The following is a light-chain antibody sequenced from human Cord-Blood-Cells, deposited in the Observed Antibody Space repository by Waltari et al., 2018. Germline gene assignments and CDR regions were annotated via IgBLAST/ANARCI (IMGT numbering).Light chain of an antibody. CDR1: QSVSSSY. J-gene: IGKJ3*01. CDR2: GAS. CDR3: QQYGSSQFT. V-gene: IGKV3-20*01. Sequence: EIVLTQSPGTLSLSPGERATLSCRASQSVSSSYLAWYQQKPGQAPRLLIYGASSRATGIPDGFSGSGSGTDFTLTISRLEPEDFAVYYCQQYGSSQFTFGPGTKVDIK.